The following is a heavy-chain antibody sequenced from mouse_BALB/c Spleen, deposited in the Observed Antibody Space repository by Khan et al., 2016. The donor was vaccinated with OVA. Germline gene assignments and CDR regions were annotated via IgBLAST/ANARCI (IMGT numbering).Heavy chain of an antibody. CDR2: ILPGSGNT. V-gene: IGHV1-9*01. CDR3: ARGGYGGFAY. CDR1: GYTFSSYW. Sequence: QVQLQQSGAELMKPGASVKISCKATGYTFSSYWIEWVKQRPGHGLEWIGDILPGSGNTNYNEKFRGKATFTADTSSNTAYMQLSSLTSEDSAVXDCARGGYGGFAYWGQGTLVTVSA. J-gene: IGHJ3*01. D-gene: IGHD2-2*01.